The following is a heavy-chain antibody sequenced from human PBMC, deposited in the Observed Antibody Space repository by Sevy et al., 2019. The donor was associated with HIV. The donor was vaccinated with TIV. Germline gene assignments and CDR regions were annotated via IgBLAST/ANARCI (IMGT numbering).Heavy chain of an antibody. D-gene: IGHD3-3*01. CDR2: IIPIFGTA. V-gene: IGHV1-69*13. Sequence: ASVKVSCKASGGTFSSYAISWVRQAPGQGLEWMGGIIPIFGTANYAQKFQGRVTITADESTSTAYMELSSLTSEDTALYYCAGVALSDYDFWSGYPRYYYYYGMDVWGQGTTVTVSS. CDR1: GGTFSSYA. CDR3: AGVALSDYDFWSGYPRYYYYYGMDV. J-gene: IGHJ6*02.